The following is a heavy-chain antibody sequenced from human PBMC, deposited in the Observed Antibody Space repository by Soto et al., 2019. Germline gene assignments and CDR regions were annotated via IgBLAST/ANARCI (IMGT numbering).Heavy chain of an antibody. CDR1: GYTFAVYY. CDR3: ARDLAKGGGSAGFDY. J-gene: IGHJ4*02. CDR2: INPKSGGT. V-gene: IGHV1-2*02. Sequence: GASVKVSCKASGYTFAVYYMHWVRQAPGQGLGWMGWINPKSGGTMYPQKFQGRVTMTWDTSISTAYMALTRLRSDDTAVYYCARDLAKGGGSAGFDYWGQGTLVTVSS. D-gene: IGHD1-26*01.